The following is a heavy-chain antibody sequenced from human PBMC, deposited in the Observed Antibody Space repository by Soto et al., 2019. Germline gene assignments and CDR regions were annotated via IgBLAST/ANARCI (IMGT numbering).Heavy chain of an antibody. J-gene: IGHJ4*03. CDR2: IYYNGNT. CDR1: GCSISSNY. D-gene: IGHD5-12*01. CDR3: ARERAPEWLRYLDY. Sequence: PXGTLSLTCRVSGCSISSNYLSWIRLPAGKGLEWIGRIYYNGNTNYNPSLKSRVTMSVDTSKNQFSLNLSSVTAADTAMYYCARERAPEWLRYLDYWGLGPLVTVSS. V-gene: IGHV4-4*07.